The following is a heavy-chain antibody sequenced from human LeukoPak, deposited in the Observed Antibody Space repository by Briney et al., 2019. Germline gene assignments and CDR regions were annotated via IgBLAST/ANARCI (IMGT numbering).Heavy chain of an antibody. CDR1: GGSISDYY. D-gene: IGHD1/OR15-1a*01. CDR3: ARLNVLNNSVLHHFDR. Sequence: SETLSLTCTVSGGSISDYYWSWIRQPPGKGLEWRAYINYSGNTDYNPSLKSRVNISVDTSKNHFSLKLNSVTAADTAVYYCARLNVLNNSVLHHFDRWGQGTLVTVSS. CDR2: INYSGNT. J-gene: IGHJ4*02. V-gene: IGHV4-59*08.